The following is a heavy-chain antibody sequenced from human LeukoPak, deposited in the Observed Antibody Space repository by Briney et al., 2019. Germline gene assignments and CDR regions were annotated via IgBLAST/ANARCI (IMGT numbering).Heavy chain of an antibody. V-gene: IGHV3-23*01. CDR2: ISGSGGST. CDR3: AKDQDIVVVPAAIPDAFDI. Sequence: GGSLRLSCVASGFTFSSYAMSWVRQAPGKGLEWVSAISGSGGSTYYADSVKGRFTISKDNSKNTLYLQMNSLRAEDTAVYYCAKDQDIVVVPAAIPDAFDIWGQGKMVTVS. D-gene: IGHD2-2*02. CDR1: GFTFSSYA. J-gene: IGHJ3*02.